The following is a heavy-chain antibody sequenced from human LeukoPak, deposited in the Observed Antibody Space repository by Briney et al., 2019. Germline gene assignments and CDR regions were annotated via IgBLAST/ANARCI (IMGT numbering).Heavy chain of an antibody. CDR1: GFTFSDYY. J-gene: IGHJ4*02. CDR2: ISSSCSTI. V-gene: IGHV3-11*01. CDR3: ARDCSSTSCYIDY. D-gene: IGHD2-2*02. Sequence: GGSLRLSCAASGFTFSDYYMSWIRQAPGKGLEWVSYISSSCSTIYYADSVKGRFTISRDNAKNSLYLQMNSLRAEDTAVYYCARDCSSTSCYIDYWGQGTLVTVSS.